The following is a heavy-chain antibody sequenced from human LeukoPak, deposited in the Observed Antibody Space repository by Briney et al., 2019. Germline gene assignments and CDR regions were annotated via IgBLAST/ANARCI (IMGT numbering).Heavy chain of an antibody. Sequence: GASVKVSCKTSGYTFTCQYLHWVRQAPGQGLEWMGWINPNSGGTKSAQKFQGRVIMTRDTSISTAYMELRSLSSDDTAVYYCARRRQLVLGELFPFAEFFQPWGQGTLVTVFS. D-gene: IGHD3-10*02. CDR3: ARRRQLVLGELFPFAEFFQP. CDR2: INPNSGGT. V-gene: IGHV1-2*02. J-gene: IGHJ1*01. CDR1: GYTFTCQY.